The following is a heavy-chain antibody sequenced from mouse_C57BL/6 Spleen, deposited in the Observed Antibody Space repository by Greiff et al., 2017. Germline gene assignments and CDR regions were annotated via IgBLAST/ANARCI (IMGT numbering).Heavy chain of an antibody. Sequence: QVQLQQPGAELVKPGASVKLSCKASGYTFTSYWIQWVKQRPGQGLEWLGEIDPSDSYTNYNQKFKGKATLTVDTSSSTAYMQLSSLTSEYAAVYYNAITGGTYWGQGTLVTVSA. D-gene: IGHD4-1*01. CDR1: GYTFTSYW. J-gene: IGHJ3*01. V-gene: IGHV1-50*01. CDR2: IDPSDSYT. CDR3: AITGGTY.